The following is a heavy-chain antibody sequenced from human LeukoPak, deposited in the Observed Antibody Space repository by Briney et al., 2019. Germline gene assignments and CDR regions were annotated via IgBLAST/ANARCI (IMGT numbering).Heavy chain of an antibody. CDR3: AKDLVLYSSSDY. CDR2: ISSSSSYI. CDR1: GFTFSSYS. J-gene: IGHJ4*02. V-gene: IGHV3-21*04. D-gene: IGHD6-6*01. Sequence: GGSLRLSCAASGFTFSSYSMNWVRQAPGKGLEWVSSISSSSSYIYYADSVRGRFTISTDNSKNTLFLQMNSLRVEDTAVYYCAKDLVLYSSSDYWGQGTLVTVSS.